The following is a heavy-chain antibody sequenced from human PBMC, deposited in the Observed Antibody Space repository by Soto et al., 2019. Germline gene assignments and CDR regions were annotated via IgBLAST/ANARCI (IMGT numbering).Heavy chain of an antibody. CDR1: GFTFSSYA. V-gene: IGHV3-30-3*01. CDR3: ARNSGSYYYYYNYAMDV. D-gene: IGHD3-10*01. J-gene: IGHJ6*02. Sequence: GGSLRLSCAASGFTFSSYAMHWVRQAPGKGLEWVAVISYDGSNKYYADSVKGRFTISRDNAKNSLYLQMNSLRDEDTAVYYCARNSGSYYYYYNYAMDVWGQGTTVTVSS. CDR2: ISYDGSNK.